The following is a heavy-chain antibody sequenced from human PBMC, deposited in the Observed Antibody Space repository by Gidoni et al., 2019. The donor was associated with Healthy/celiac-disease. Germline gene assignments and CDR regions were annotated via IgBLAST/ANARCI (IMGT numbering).Heavy chain of an antibody. CDR3: ARVAEYYYDSSGYYSEGGWFDP. V-gene: IGHV1-69*01. Sequence: QVQLVQSGAEVKKPGSSVKVSCTASGGTFSSYAIRWVRQAPGQGLEWMGGIIPIFGTANYAQKFQGRVTITADESTSTAYMELSSLRSEDTAVYYCARVAEYYYDSSGYYSEGGWFDPWGQGTLVTVSS. CDR1: GGTFSSYA. CDR2: IIPIFGTA. J-gene: IGHJ5*02. D-gene: IGHD3-22*01.